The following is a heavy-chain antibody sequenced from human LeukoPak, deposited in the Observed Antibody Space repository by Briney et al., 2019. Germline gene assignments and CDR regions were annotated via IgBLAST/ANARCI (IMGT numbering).Heavy chain of an antibody. Sequence: GGSLRLSCAASGFTVSSNYMSWVRQAPGKGLEWGSVIYSGGSTYYADSVKGRFTISRDNSKNTLYLQMNSLRAEDTAVYYCARDQGHNWNDLDAFDIWGQGTMVTVSS. CDR3: ARDQGHNWNDLDAFDI. CDR1: GFTVSSNY. J-gene: IGHJ3*02. V-gene: IGHV3-66*01. CDR2: IYSGGST. D-gene: IGHD1-1*01.